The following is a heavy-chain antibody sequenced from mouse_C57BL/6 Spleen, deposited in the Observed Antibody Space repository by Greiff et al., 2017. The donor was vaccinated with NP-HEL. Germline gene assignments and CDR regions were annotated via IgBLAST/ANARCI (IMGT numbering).Heavy chain of an antibody. V-gene: IGHV1-69*01. Sequence: VQLQQPGAELVMPGASVKLSCKASGYTFTSYWMHWVKQRPGQGLEWIGEIDPCDSYTNYNQKFKGKATLTVDKSSSTAYMQLSSLTSEDSAVYDCARCDYGHSNYFDYWGQGTTLTVSS. CDR3: ARCDYGHSNYFDY. CDR2: IDPCDSYT. D-gene: IGHD1-1*01. J-gene: IGHJ2*01. CDR1: GYTFTSYW.